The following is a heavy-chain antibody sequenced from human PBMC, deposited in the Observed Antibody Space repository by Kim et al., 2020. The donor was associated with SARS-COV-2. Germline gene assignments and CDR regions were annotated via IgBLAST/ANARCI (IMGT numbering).Heavy chain of an antibody. Sequence: GGSLRLSCAASGFIFSDSAMYWVRQASGKGLQWVGRIRSKANSYATAYDVSVKGRFIIARDDSKNTAYLQMNSLKTEDTAIYYCTRVPPYSNSWWDAFDIWGQGTMVPSLQ. J-gene: IGHJ3*02. CDR2: IRSKANSYAT. D-gene: IGHD6-13*01. V-gene: IGHV3-73*01. CDR1: GFIFSDSA. CDR3: TRVPPYSNSWWDAFDI.